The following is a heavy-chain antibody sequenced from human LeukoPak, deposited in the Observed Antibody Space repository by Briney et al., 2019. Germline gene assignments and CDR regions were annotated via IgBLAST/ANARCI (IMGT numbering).Heavy chain of an antibody. J-gene: IGHJ3*02. CDR1: GFTFSSYG. CDR3: AREYCSGGSCYNDAFDI. D-gene: IGHD2-15*01. CDR2: VHYGGSNK. V-gene: IGHV3-30*02. Sequence: GGSLRLSCAASGFTFSSYGMHWVRQAPGKGLEWVAFVHYGGSNKYYADSVKGRFAISRDNSKNTLYLQMNSLRAEDTAVYYCAREYCSGGSCYNDAFDIWGQGTMVTVSS.